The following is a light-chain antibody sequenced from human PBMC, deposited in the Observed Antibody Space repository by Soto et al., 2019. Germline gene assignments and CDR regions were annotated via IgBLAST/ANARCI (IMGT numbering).Light chain of an antibody. J-gene: IGKJ3*01. CDR3: QESYSVPLFT. V-gene: IGKV1-39*01. Sequence: DIEMTQSPSSLSASIGDRVTITCRASQTIGTYLNWFQQKPGKAPKLLIYAASNLQSGVPSRFSGSGSGTAFTLIISSLQADDFATYFCQESYSVPLFTFGPGTKVDVK. CDR2: AAS. CDR1: QTIGTY.